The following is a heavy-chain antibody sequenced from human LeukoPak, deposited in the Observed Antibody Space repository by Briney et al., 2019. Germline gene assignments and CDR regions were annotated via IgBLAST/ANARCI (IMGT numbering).Heavy chain of an antibody. J-gene: IGHJ4*02. CDR3: VRDLSGIAAL. CDR2: INSDGSSI. V-gene: IGHV3-74*01. CDR1: GFTFSSYC. D-gene: IGHD6-13*01. Sequence: GGSLRLSCAASGFTFSSYCMHWVRQAPGKGLVWVLRINSDGSSISNADSVKGRLTISRDNAKNTLHLQMDSLRAEDTAVYYCVRDLSGIAALWGQGTLVTVSS.